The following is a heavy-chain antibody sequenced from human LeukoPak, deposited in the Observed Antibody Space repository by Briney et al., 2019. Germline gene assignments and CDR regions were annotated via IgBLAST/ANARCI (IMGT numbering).Heavy chain of an antibody. D-gene: IGHD2-2*01. V-gene: IGHV1-69*13. CDR1: GGTFSSYA. CDR2: IIPIFGTA. CDR3: ASKLKRYQLLPDPQPFDY. Sequence: GASVKVSCKASGGTFSSYAISWVRQAPGQGLEWMGGIIPIFGTANYAQKFQGRVTITADESTSTAYMELSSLRSEDTAVYYCASKLKRYQLLPDPQPFDYWGQGTLVTVSS. J-gene: IGHJ4*02.